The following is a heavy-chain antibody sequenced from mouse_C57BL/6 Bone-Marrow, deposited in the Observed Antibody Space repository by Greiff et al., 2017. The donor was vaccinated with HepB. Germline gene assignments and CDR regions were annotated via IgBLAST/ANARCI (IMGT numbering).Heavy chain of an antibody. CDR2: ICIGNGYT. D-gene: IGHD2-1*01. V-gene: IGHV1-58*01. Sequence: EVQLQESGAELVRPGSSVKMSCKTSGYTFTSYGINWVKQRPGQGLEWIGYICIGNGYTEYNEKFKGKATLTSDTSSSTAYMQLSSLTSEDSAIYFCASLPRGAYWGQGTLVTVSA. CDR3: ASLPRGAY. CDR1: GYTFTSYG. J-gene: IGHJ3*01.